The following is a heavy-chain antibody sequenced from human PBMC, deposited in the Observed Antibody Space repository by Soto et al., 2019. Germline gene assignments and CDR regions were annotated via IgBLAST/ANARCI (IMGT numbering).Heavy chain of an antibody. V-gene: IGHV4-61*01. CDR3: ASGGADNAGSSLGRRMDV. Sequence: QVQLQESGPGLVKPSETLSLICYVSGESVGSGQSYWNWIRQAPGKGMEWIGHAFVTGATKYSESLKSRVTIAVDTSNSQISLILSSVTAATSASYFCASGGADNAGSSLGRRMDVWAEWTTVT. CDR1: GESVGSGQSY. J-gene: IGHJ6*02. CDR2: AFVTGAT. D-gene: IGHD3-10*01.